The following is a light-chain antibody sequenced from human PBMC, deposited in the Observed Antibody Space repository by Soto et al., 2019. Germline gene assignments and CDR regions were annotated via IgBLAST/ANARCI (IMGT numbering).Light chain of an antibody. J-gene: IGLJ2*01. CDR3: AAWDDSLNGHVV. V-gene: IGLV1-44*01. Sequence: QSVLTQPPSASGTPGQRVTISCSGSSSNIGSNPVNWYQQLPSTAPKLLIYSDTQRPSGVPDRFSGSRSGTSASLAISGLQSDDEADYYCAAWDDSLNGHVVFGGGTKLTVL. CDR2: SDT. CDR1: SSNIGSNP.